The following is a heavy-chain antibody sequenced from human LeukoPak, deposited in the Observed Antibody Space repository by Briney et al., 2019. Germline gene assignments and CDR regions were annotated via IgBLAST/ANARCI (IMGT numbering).Heavy chain of an antibody. Sequence: GGSLRLSCAASGFTFSGYAMSWVRQAPGKGLEWVSAISGSGGSTYYADSVKGRFTISRDNSKNTLYLQMNSLRAEDTAVYYCAKDLFLRLSYYFDYWGQGTLVTVSS. CDR1: GFTFSGYA. CDR3: AKDLFLRLSYYFDY. CDR2: ISGSGGST. J-gene: IGHJ4*02. V-gene: IGHV3-23*01. D-gene: IGHD3-3*01.